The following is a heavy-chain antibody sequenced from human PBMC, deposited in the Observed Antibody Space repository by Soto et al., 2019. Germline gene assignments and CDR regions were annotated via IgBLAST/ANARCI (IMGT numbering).Heavy chain of an antibody. CDR1: DNTFTHYG. CDR3: ASAITQAFDI. V-gene: IGHV1-18*01. J-gene: IGHJ3*02. D-gene: IGHD3-10*01. Sequence: ASVKVSCKSSDNTFTHYGINWVRQAPGQGLEWMGWISGYNGNTKYAQKFQDRVTMTADTSTRTAFMEVRSLRSEDTAVYYCASAITQAFDIWGQGTMVTVS. CDR2: ISGYNGNT.